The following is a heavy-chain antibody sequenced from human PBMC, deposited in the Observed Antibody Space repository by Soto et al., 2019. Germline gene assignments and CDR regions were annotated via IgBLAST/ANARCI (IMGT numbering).Heavy chain of an antibody. CDR1: GYTFTGYY. CDR3: ARGVVDTAMLYYFDY. V-gene: IGHV1-2*02. J-gene: IGHJ4*02. Sequence: ASVKVSCKASGYTFTGYYMHWVRQAPGQGLEWMGWINPNSGGTNYAQKFQGRVTMTRDTSISTAYMELSRLRSDDTAVYYCARGVVDTAMLYYFDYPGQGPLVTVST. CDR2: INPNSGGT. D-gene: IGHD5-18*01.